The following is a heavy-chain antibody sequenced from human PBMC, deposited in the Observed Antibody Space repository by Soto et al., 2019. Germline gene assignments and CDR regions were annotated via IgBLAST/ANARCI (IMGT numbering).Heavy chain of an antibody. CDR2: IKSKSAGETT. J-gene: IGHJ4*02. CDR3: ATGPPFSGNVCDS. Sequence: EVQLVESGGGLVKPGGSLRLYWAASGFSFRTTWMAWVRQAPGKGLEWVGRIKSKSAGETTDYADPVKGRFTIARDDSKDTLYLHMDSLETGDTAVYYCATGPPFSGNVCDSWGQGTLVTVSS. CDR1: GFSFRTTW. D-gene: IGHD1-26*01. V-gene: IGHV3-15*05.